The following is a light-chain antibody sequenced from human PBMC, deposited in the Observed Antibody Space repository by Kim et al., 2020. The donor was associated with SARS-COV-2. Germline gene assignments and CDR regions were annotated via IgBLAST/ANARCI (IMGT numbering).Light chain of an antibody. CDR2: AAS. J-gene: IGKJ2*01. V-gene: IGKV1-9*01. CDR1: QGIRHY. Sequence: LSASVGDRVTITRRASQGIRHYVAWYQQKPGRAPNLLIYAASTVQSGVPSRFSGSGSGTEFTLTISSLQPEDFATYYCQHLNSYPLFGQGTKLEI. CDR3: QHLNSYPL.